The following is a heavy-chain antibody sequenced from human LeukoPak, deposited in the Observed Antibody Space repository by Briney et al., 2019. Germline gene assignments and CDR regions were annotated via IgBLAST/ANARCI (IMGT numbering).Heavy chain of an antibody. CDR1: GCTFSSYE. D-gene: IGHD6-13*01. Sequence: GGSLRLSCAASGCTFSSYEMNWVRQAPGKGLEWVSYISSSGSTIYYADSVKGRFTISRDNAKNSLYLQMNSLRAEDTAVYYCARESSSWSNFDYWGQGTLVSVSS. V-gene: IGHV3-48*03. CDR3: ARESSSWSNFDY. CDR2: ISSSGSTI. J-gene: IGHJ4*02.